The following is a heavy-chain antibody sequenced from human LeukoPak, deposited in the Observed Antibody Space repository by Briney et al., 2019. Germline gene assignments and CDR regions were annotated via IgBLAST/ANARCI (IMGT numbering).Heavy chain of an antibody. V-gene: IGHV1-58*02. D-gene: IGHD6-13*01. CDR1: GFTFTSSA. CDR2: IVVRSGNT. CDR3: AAVLAAAGTDWFDP. Sequence: GASVKVSCKASGFTFTSSAMQWVRQARGQRLEWIGWIVVRSGNTNYAQKFQERVTITRDMTTSTASMELSSLRSEDTAVYYCAAVLAAAGTDWFDPWGQGTLVTVSS. J-gene: IGHJ5*02.